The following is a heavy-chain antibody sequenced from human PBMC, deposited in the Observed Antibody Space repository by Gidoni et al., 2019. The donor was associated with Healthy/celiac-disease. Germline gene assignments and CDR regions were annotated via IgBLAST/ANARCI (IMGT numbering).Heavy chain of an antibody. CDR1: GGSISSSSYY. V-gene: IGHV4-39*07. J-gene: IGHJ6*02. CDR2: IYYSGST. CDR3: ARDRRGGIAAAGTEFGDYYYYGMDV. D-gene: IGHD6-13*01. Sequence: QLQLQESGPGLVKPSETLSLTCTVSGGSISSSSYYWGWIRQPSGKGLEWIGSIYYSGSTYYNPSLKSRVTISVDTSKIQFSLKLSSVTAADTAVYYCARDRRGGIAAAGTEFGDYYYYGMDVWGQGTTVTVSS.